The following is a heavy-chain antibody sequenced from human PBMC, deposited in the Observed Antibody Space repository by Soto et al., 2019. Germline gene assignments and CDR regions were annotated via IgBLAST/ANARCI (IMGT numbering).Heavy chain of an antibody. D-gene: IGHD2-15*01. CDR1: GFTFSSYG. CDR3: ARERVVVVAATLDI. J-gene: IGHJ3*02. Sequence: HPGGSLRLSCAASGFTFSSYGMHWVRQAPGKGLEWVAVIWYDGSNKYYADSVKGRFTISRDNSKNTLYLQMNSLRAEDTAVYYCARERVVVVAATLDIWGQGTMVTVSS. CDR2: IWYDGSNK. V-gene: IGHV3-33*01.